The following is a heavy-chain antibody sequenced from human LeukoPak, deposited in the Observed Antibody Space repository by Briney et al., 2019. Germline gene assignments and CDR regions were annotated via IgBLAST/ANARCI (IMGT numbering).Heavy chain of an antibody. Sequence: GGSLRLSCTASGFTFGDYAMSWVRQAPGKGLEWVGFIRSKAYGGTTEYAASVKGRFTISRDDSKSIAYLQMSSLKTEDTAVYYCTREKPIPGYAMVRGVINLPDYWGQGTLVTVSS. CDR1: GFTFGDYA. D-gene: IGHD3-10*01. CDR3: TREKPIPGYAMVRGVINLPDY. J-gene: IGHJ4*02. V-gene: IGHV3-49*04. CDR2: IRSKAYGGTT.